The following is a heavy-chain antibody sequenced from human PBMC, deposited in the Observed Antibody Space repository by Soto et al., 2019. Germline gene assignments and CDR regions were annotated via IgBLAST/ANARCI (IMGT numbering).Heavy chain of an antibody. CDR2: IWYDGSNK. J-gene: IGHJ4*02. CDR1: GFTFSSYG. CDR3: ARAGIVIVATYYFDY. D-gene: IGHD5-12*01. V-gene: IGHV3-33*01. Sequence: GGSLRLSCAASGFTFSSYGMHWVRQAPGKGLEWVAVIWYDGSNKYYADSVKGRFTISRDNSKNTLYLQMTSLRAEDTAVYYCARAGIVIVATYYFDYWGQGTLVTVSS.